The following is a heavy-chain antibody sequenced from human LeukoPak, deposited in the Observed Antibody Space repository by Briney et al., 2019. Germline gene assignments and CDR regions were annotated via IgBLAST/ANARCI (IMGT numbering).Heavy chain of an antibody. J-gene: IGHJ4*02. D-gene: IGHD5-12*01. Sequence: SETLSLTCTVSGGSISSYYWSWIRQPPGKGLEWIGYIYYSGSTNYNPSRKSGVTISVDTSKNQFSLKLSSVTAADTAMYYCARVSGYDWESFYDYWGQGSLVTVSS. CDR1: GGSISSYY. V-gene: IGHV4-59*01. CDR3: ARVSGYDWESFYDY. CDR2: IYYSGST.